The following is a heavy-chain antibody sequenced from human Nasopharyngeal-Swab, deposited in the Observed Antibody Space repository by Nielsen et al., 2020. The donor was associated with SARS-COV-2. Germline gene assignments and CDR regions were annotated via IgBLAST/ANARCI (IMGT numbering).Heavy chain of an antibody. D-gene: IGHD6-19*01. Sequence: SETLSPTCAVYGGSFSGYYWSWTRQPPGKGLEWIGEIKHSGSTNYNPSLKSRVTISVDTFKNQFSLMLCSVTAADTAVYYCARGVQWLVRRWDYYCCYMDVWGKVTTVTVSS. CDR1: GGSFSGYY. CDR3: ARGVQWLVRRWDYYCCYMDV. J-gene: IGHJ6*03. V-gene: IGHV4-34*01. CDR2: IKHSGST.